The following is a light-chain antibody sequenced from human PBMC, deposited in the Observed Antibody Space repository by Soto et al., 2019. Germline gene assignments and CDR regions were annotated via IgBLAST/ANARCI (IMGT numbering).Light chain of an antibody. CDR1: QDIRNE. V-gene: IGKV1-6*01. J-gene: IGKJ1*01. Sequence: AIQMTQSPSSLSASVGDRVTITCRASQDIRNELGWYQQRPGKAPKALIYGASNLQSGVPSRFSGSGFGPDVTLTISSLQPEDFATYYCLQDRNYPRTFGQGTKGESK. CDR3: LQDRNYPRT. CDR2: GAS.